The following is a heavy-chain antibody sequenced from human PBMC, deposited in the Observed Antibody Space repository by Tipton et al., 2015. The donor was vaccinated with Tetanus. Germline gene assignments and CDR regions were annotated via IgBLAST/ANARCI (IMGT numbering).Heavy chain of an antibody. V-gene: IGHV4-34*01. J-gene: IGHJ5*02. CDR2: INHTGST. Sequence: TLSLTCDVYGGSFSGNYWSWIRQPPGKGVEWIGEINHTGSTNYNPSLKSRVTISVDTSSSQFSLRLTSVTAADTAVYFCAGVLRSESVGWFDPWGQGTLVTVSS. CDR3: AGVLRSESVGWFDP. CDR1: GGSFSGNY. D-gene: IGHD3-3*01.